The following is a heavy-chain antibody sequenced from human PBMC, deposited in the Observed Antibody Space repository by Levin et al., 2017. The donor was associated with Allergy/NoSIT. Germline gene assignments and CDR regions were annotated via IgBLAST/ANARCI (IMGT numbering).Heavy chain of an antibody. CDR2: IYPGDSDT. J-gene: IGHJ6*03. D-gene: IGHD1-1*01. CDR3: AGRGTRDYYYSMDV. CDR1: GYSFTSYW. Sequence: GSLRLSCQGSGYSFTSYWIGWVRQMPGKGLEWMGIIYPGDSDTRYSPSFQGQVTISAAKSISTAYLQWSSLKASDTAIYYCAGRGTRDYYYSMDVWGKGTTVTVSS. V-gene: IGHV5-51*01.